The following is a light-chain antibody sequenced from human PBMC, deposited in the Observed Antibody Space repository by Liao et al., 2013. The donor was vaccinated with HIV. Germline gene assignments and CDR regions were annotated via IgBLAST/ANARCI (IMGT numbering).Light chain of an antibody. CDR3: QGWDSSSDHRV. Sequence: SYELTQPPSVSVAPGKTARITCGGNNIGSKSVHWYQQKPGQAPVLVISYDSDRPSGIPERFSGSNSGNTATLTISRVEAGDEADYYCQGWDSSSDHRVFGGGTKLTVL. CDR2: YDS. CDR1: NIGSKS. J-gene: IGLJ2*01. V-gene: IGLV3-21*04.